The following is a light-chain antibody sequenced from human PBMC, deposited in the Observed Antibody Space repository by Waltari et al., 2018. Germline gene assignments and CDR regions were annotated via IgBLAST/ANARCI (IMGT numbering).Light chain of an antibody. CDR3: MQGTHWPPWT. Sequence: DVVLTQSPLSLPVTLGQPASISCSPSQSLLNSAGNTYLNWFQQRPGQSPRRLIYKISNREFGVPDRFSGSGSGTNFTLKINRVEAEDVGLYYCMQGTHWPPWTFGQGTKVEIK. CDR2: KIS. CDR1: QSLLNSAGNTY. V-gene: IGKV2-30*01. J-gene: IGKJ1*01.